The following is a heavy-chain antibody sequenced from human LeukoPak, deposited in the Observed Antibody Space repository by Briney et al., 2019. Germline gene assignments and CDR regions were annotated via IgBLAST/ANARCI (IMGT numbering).Heavy chain of an antibody. J-gene: IGHJ1*01. Sequence: PGGSLRLSCAASGFTFNSYSMIWVRQAPGKGLEWVSYISGSGSTIYYADSVKGRFTISRDNAKNSLYLQMNSLRDEETAVYYCARRVSQLSSGSYALWDWGQGTLITVSS. CDR1: GFTFNSYS. CDR3: ARRVSQLSSGSYALWD. V-gene: IGHV3-48*02. CDR2: ISGSGSTI. D-gene: IGHD3-22*01.